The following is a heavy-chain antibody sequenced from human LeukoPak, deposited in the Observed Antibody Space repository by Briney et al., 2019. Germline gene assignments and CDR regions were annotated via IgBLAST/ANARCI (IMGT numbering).Heavy chain of an antibody. CDR1: GFTFSSYA. J-gene: IGHJ5*02. CDR2: INWNGGST. CDR3: ARELRSVRGGYNWFGP. Sequence: GGSLRLSCAASGFTFSSYAMSWVRQAPGKGLEWVSGINWNGGSTGYADSVKGRFTISRDNAKNSLYLQMNSLRAEDTALYHCARELRSVRGGYNWFGPWGQGTLVTVSS. V-gene: IGHV3-20*01. D-gene: IGHD3-10*01.